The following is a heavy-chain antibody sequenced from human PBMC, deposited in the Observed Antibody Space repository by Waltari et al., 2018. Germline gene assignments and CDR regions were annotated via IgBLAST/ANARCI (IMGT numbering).Heavy chain of an antibody. CDR1: GFTFSSYW. CDR2: IKTEGSAT. Sequence: EVQLVESGGGLVQPGGSLRLSCAASGFTFSSYWMRWVRQAPGKGLVLGSDIKTEGSATNYADAVKGRFTISRDNAKNTLFLQMNSLTAEDTAVYYCARGGYYAMDVWGQGTTVTVSS. D-gene: IGHD3-16*01. J-gene: IGHJ6*02. V-gene: IGHV3-74*01. CDR3: ARGGYYAMDV.